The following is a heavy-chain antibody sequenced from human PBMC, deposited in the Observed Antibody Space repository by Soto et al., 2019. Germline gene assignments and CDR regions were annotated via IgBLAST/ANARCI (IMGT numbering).Heavy chain of an antibody. D-gene: IGHD4-17*01. Sequence: QVQLQESGPGLVTPSQTLSLTCTVSGVSISGGYYWSWNRQHPGTGLEWIGYIYFSGATYYNPSLKSRVTISVDTSKHQFSLKLSFVTAADSAMYYCARDVGDFARALEGWGQGTLVTVSS. CDR3: ARDVGDFARALEG. CDR1: GVSISGGYY. J-gene: IGHJ1*01. CDR2: IYFSGAT. V-gene: IGHV4-31*03.